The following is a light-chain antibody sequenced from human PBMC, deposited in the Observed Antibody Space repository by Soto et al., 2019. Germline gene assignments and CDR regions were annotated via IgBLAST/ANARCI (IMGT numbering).Light chain of an antibody. J-gene: IGLJ2*01. V-gene: IGLV2-14*01. CDR2: EVS. Sequence: QSALTQPASVSGSPGQSITISCTGTSSDVGGHNYVSWYQHHPGKAPKLMIYEVSNRPSGVSNRFSGSNSGNTASLTISGLQADDEADYYCSSYASSTSLDVLFGGATKLTVL. CDR1: SSDVGGHNY. CDR3: SSYASSTSLDVL.